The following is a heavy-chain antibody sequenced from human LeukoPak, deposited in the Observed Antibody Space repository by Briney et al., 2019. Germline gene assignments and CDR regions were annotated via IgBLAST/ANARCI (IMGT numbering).Heavy chain of an antibody. Sequence: GGSLRLSCAASGFTFSSYWMSWVRQAPGKGLEWVANIKQDGSEKYYVDSVKGRFTISRDNAKNSLYLQMNSLRAEDTAVYYCASRYDFWSGYYAPDYWGQGTLVTVSS. CDR1: GFTFSSYW. V-gene: IGHV3-7*01. CDR3: ASRYDFWSGYYAPDY. J-gene: IGHJ4*02. CDR2: IKQDGSEK. D-gene: IGHD3-3*01.